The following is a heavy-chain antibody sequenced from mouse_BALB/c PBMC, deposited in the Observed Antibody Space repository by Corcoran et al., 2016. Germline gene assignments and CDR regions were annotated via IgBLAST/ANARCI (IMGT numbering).Heavy chain of an antibody. Sequence: QIQLVQSGPELKKPRETVKISCKASGYTFTNYGMNWVQQAPGKGLKWMGWINTYPGEPTYADDFKGRFAFSWEPSASTAYLQINNLKNEDKATDCCARCSYSGRRAWSVDVWGAGTTVTVSS. CDR1: GYTFTNYG. D-gene: IGHD1-1*01. J-gene: IGHJ1*01. CDR2: INTYPGEP. V-gene: IGHV9-1*02. CDR3: ARCSYSGRRAWSVDV.